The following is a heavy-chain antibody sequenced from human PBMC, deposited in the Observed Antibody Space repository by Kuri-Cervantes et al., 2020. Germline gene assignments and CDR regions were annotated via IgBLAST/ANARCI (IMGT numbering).Heavy chain of an antibody. D-gene: IGHD6-19*01. CDR3: ARHKYSSGWSHFDY. CDR2: IYPGDSDT. V-gene: IGHV5-51*01. CDR1: GYSLTSYW. Sequence: GGSLRLSCKGSGYSLTSYWIGWVRQMPGKGLEWMGIIYPGDSDTRYSPSFQGQVTISADKSISTAYLQWSSLKASDTAMYYCARHKYSSGWSHFDYWGQGTLVTVSS. J-gene: IGHJ4*02.